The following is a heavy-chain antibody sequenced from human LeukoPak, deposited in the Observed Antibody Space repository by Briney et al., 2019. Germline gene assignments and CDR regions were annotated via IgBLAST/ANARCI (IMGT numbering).Heavy chain of an antibody. CDR3: ARSSSLRSWYYMDV. Sequence: KPSETLSLTCTGSGGSISSYYWSWIRQPPGKGLEWIGYIYYSGSTNYNPSLKSRVTISVDTSKNQFSLKLSSVTAVDTAVYYCARSSSLRSWYYMDVWGKGTTVTVSS. D-gene: IGHD2-2*01. V-gene: IGHV4-59*01. CDR1: GGSISSYY. J-gene: IGHJ6*03. CDR2: IYYSGST.